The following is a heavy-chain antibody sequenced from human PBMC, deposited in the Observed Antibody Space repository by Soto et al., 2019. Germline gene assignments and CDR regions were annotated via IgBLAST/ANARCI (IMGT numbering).Heavy chain of an antibody. D-gene: IGHD6-13*01. CDR2: IKSKTDGGTT. CDR3: TTDLGALPGSSWPPDY. J-gene: IGHJ4*02. V-gene: IGHV3-15*07. CDR1: GFTFSNAW. Sequence: EVQLVESGGGLVKPGGSLRLSCAASGFTFSNAWMNWVRQAPGKGLEWVGRIKSKTDGGTTDYAAPVKGRFTISRDSSKNSLYLQMNSLKTDDTAVYYCTTDLGALPGSSWPPDYWGQGTLVTVCS.